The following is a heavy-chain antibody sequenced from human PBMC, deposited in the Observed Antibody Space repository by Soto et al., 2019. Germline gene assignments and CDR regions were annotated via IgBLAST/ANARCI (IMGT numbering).Heavy chain of an antibody. CDR2: MSGSGGST. J-gene: IGHJ4*02. CDR3: AIEPNYDFWSGYRYFDS. D-gene: IGHD3-3*01. CDR1: GFTFSNYA. Sequence: DVQLLESGGGLVQPGGSLRLSCTASGFTFSNYAMSWVRQAPGKGLEWVSSMSGSGGSTYYADSVKGRFTISRDNSKKTLDLHMSSLRAEDTAFYYCAIEPNYDFWSGYRYFDSWGQGSLVTVSS. V-gene: IGHV3-23*01.